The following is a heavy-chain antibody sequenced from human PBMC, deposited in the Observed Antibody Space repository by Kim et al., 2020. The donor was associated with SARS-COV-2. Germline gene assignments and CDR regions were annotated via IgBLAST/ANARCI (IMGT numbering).Heavy chain of an antibody. CDR1: AFTFSSYW. V-gene: IGHV3-7*01. CDR3: PRDGAGSVTYD. Sequence: GGSLRLSCAASAFTFSSYWMTWVRQAPGKGLEWVSNIKQGGSEKYYVDSVKGRFTISRDNSKSSLYLQMTSLRAEDTAIYYCPRDGAGSVTYDLGQGTLVTVCS. D-gene: IGHD6-19*01. CDR2: IKQGGSEK. J-gene: IGHJ4*02.